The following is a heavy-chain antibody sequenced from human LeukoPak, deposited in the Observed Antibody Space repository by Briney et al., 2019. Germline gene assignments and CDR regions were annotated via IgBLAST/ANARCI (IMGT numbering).Heavy chain of an antibody. Sequence: GASVKVSCKASGYTFTGYYMHWVRQAPGQGLEWMGWINPNSGGTNYAQKFQGRVTMTRDTSISTAYMELRSLRSDDTAVYYCARDGSLKSRYYGDYAGYWGQGTLVTVSS. V-gene: IGHV1-2*02. CDR1: GYTFTGYY. J-gene: IGHJ4*02. D-gene: IGHD4-17*01. CDR3: ARDGSLKSRYYGDYAGY. CDR2: INPNSGGT.